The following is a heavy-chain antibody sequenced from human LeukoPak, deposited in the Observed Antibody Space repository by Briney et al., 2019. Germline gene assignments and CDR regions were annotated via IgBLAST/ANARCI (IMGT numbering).Heavy chain of an antibody. V-gene: IGHV3-33*01. CDR1: GFTFSSYG. J-gene: IGHJ4*02. CDR2: IWYDGSNK. D-gene: IGHD3-10*01. Sequence: GRSLRLSCAASGFTFSSYGMRWVRQAPGKGLEWVAVIWYDGSNKYYADSVKGRFTISRDNSKNTLYLQMNSLRAEDTAVYYCARDQGYYSSGGGFDYWGQGTLVTVSS. CDR3: ARDQGYYSSGGGFDY.